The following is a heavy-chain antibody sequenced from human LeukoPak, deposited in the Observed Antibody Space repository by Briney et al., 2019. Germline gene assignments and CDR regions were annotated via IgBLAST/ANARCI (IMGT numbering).Heavy chain of an antibody. J-gene: IGHJ4*02. CDR2: INHIGST. CDR3: ARAYDYYDSSGYSTRPLDY. V-gene: IGHV4-34*01. D-gene: IGHD3-22*01. Sequence: SETLSLTCAVYGGSFSGYYWSWIRQPPGKGLEWIGEINHIGSTNYNPSLTSRVTISVDTSKNQFSLKLSSVTAADTAVYYCARAYDYYDSSGYSTRPLDYWGQGTLVTVSS. CDR1: GGSFSGYY.